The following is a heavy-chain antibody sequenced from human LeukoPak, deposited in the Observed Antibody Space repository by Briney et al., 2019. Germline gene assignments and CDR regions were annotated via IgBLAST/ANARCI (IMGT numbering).Heavy chain of an antibody. Sequence: PGGSLRLSXAASGFTFSSYSMNWVRQAPGKGLEWVSYISSSSSTIYYADSVKGRFTISRDNAKNSLYLQMNSLRAEDTAVYYCARGSLLRFLEWLLMGYWGQGTLVTVSS. CDR3: ARGSLLRFLEWLLMGY. V-gene: IGHV3-48*01. CDR2: ISSSSSTI. D-gene: IGHD3-3*01. J-gene: IGHJ4*02. CDR1: GFTFSSYS.